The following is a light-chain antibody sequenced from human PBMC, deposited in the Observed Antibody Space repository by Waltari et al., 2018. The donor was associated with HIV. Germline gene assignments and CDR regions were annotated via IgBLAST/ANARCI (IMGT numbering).Light chain of an antibody. CDR2: EVN. Sequence: QSALTQPRSVSGSPGQSVTISCTGTSSDIGYFDYVSWYQQYTGKAPQVIIYEVNQRPSAVPDRSTGSKSGITASLTISGLQGEDEADYYCCSYAGAYTYVFGTGTKVNVL. V-gene: IGLV2-11*01. CDR3: CSYAGAYTYV. J-gene: IGLJ1*01. CDR1: SSDIGYFDY.